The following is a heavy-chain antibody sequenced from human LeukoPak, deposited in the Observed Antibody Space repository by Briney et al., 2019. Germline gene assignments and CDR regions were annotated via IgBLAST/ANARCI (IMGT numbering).Heavy chain of an antibody. CDR1: GVNVSSNY. J-gene: IGHJ4*02. Sequence: GGSLRLSCAASGVNVSSNYMTWVRQAPGKGLEWVSVIYRGGSTYYADSVKGRFTISRHNSRDTMYLQMNSLRTEDTAVYYCARTLRGGKFDYWGQGTLVTVSS. D-gene: IGHD4-23*01. CDR2: IYRGGST. CDR3: ARTLRGGKFDY. V-gene: IGHV3-53*04.